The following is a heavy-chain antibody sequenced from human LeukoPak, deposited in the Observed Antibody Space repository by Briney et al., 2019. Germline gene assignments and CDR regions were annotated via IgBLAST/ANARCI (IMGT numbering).Heavy chain of an antibody. J-gene: IGHJ4*02. CDR2: INPNSGGT. Sequence: PGGSLRLSCAASRFTFSSFAMHWVRQAPGQGLEWMGWINPNSGGTNYAQKFQGRVTMTRDTSISTAYMELSRLRSDDTAVYYCARDLELVYGGNYPIPNKIFDYWGQGTLVTVSS. V-gene: IGHV1-2*02. CDR3: ARDLELVYGGNYPIPNKIFDY. CDR1: RFTFSSFA. D-gene: IGHD4-23*01.